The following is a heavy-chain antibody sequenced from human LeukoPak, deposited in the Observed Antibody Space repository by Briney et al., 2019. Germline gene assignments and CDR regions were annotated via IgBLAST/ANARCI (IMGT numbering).Heavy chain of an antibody. CDR3: ARDPSNSSGWTDWGDY. CDR2: ISAYNGDT. Sequence: ASVKVSCKASGYTFTHHGINWVRQAPGQGLEWMGWISAYNGDTKYAQKFQGRVTMTTDTSTSTAYLELRSLRSDDTAVYYCARDPSNSSGWTDWGDYWGQGILVTVSS. CDR1: GYTFTHHG. V-gene: IGHV1-18*01. D-gene: IGHD6-25*01. J-gene: IGHJ4*02.